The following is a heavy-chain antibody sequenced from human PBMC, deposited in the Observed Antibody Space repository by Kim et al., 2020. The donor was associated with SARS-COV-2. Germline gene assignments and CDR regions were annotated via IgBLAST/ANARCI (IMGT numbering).Heavy chain of an antibody. J-gene: IGHJ4*02. CDR3: ARDLRWLLYYF. CDR2: IKTDGSAT. V-gene: IGHV3-74*01. Sequence: GGSLRLSCAASGFTFSSYWMHWVRQAPGKGLVWVSRIKTDGSATIYADSVRGRFTISRDNAKNTLYLQMNSLRAEDTAVYYCARDLRWLLYYFWGQGTLV. CDR1: GFTFSSYW. D-gene: IGHD3-3*01.